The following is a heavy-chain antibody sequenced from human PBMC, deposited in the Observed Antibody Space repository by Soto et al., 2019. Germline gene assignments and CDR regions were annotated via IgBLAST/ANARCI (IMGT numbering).Heavy chain of an antibody. V-gene: IGHV3-30-3*01. Sequence: GGSLRLSCAASGFTFSSYAMHWVRQAPGKGLEWVAVISYDGSNKYYADPVKGRFTISRDNSKNTLYLQMNSLRAEDTAVYYCARDRSLDYDILTGYFDYWGQGTLVTVSS. CDR3: ARDRSLDYDILTGYFDY. J-gene: IGHJ4*02. CDR2: ISYDGSNK. D-gene: IGHD3-9*01. CDR1: GFTFSSYA.